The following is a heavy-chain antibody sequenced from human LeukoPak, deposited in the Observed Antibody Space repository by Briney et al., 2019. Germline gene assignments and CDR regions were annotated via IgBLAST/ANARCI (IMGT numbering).Heavy chain of an antibody. J-gene: IGHJ6*03. CDR2: MNPSSGRT. CDR3: ARGLGVAFHYSYFYLDF. Sequence: ASVKVSCKPYGYTFTAYDINWLRQAAGQGLEWMGWMNPSSGRTSYSQQFQGRVTMTGDTSTRTAYMEVSGLKSEDTAVYYCARGLGVAFHYSYFYLDFWGKGPRSPSP. V-gene: IGHV1-8*02. CDR1: GYTFTAYD. D-gene: IGHD3-3*01.